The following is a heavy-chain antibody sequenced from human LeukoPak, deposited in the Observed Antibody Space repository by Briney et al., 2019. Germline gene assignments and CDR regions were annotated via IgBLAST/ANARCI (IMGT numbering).Heavy chain of an antibody. J-gene: IGHJ4*02. D-gene: IGHD3-22*01. CDR1: GFTFDDYA. Sequence: GGSLRLSCAASGFTFDDYAMHWVRQAPGKGLEWVSGISWNSGSIGYADSVKGRFTISRDNAKNSLYLQMNSLRAEETALYYCAKDGLRAYYYDSSGYYFDYWGQGTLVTVSS. CDR2: ISWNSGSI. V-gene: IGHV3-9*01. CDR3: AKDGLRAYYYDSSGYYFDY.